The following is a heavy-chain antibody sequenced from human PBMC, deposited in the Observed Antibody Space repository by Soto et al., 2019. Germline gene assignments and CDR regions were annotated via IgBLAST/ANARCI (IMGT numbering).Heavy chain of an antibody. V-gene: IGHV3-23*01. D-gene: IGHD3-9*01. CDR1: GFSLSGYT. CDR3: AKDRYPDGIWTFDY. CDR2: INGGGGTT. Sequence: PGGAPRPPCAASGFSLSGYTLNLVRPAQGKGLEWISGINGGGGTTYYADSVKGRFTISRDDSKNILYLQMNSPRAEDTAIYYCAKDRYPDGIWTFDYWGRGTLVTVSS. J-gene: IGHJ4*02.